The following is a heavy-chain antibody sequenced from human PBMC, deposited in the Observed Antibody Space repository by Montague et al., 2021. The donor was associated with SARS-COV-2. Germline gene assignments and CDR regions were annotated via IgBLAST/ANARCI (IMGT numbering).Heavy chain of an antibody. D-gene: IGHD3-10*01. Sequence: SETLSLTCAVHGGSFSGYYWNWIRQRPGKGLEWIGEINHGGSTKYSPSLKSRLTISADTSKNQFSLKLTSVAAADTAVYYCARLRDGVVPSPILGVGPYYAYYYMDVGGRGTTVTVSS. CDR1: GGSFSGYY. CDR2: INHGGST. J-gene: IGHJ6*03. V-gene: IGHV4-34*01. CDR3: ARLRDGVVPSPILGVGPYYAYYYMDV.